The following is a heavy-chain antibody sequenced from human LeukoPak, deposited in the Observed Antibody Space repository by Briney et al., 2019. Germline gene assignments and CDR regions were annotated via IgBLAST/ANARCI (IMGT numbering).Heavy chain of an antibody. V-gene: IGHV1-46*01. J-gene: IGHJ2*01. D-gene: IGHD7-27*01. CDR3: ARDQSGVHLHL. Sequence: ASVKVSFKASGYTLTSYYMHWLRQPPGQGLEWMGIINHGGDSPTYAHKFQGRVIITSDTSTSTVYMYLDSLRSEDAAGYYCARDQSGVHLHLWGGGRLVTVSS. CDR1: GYTLTSYY. CDR2: INHGGDSP.